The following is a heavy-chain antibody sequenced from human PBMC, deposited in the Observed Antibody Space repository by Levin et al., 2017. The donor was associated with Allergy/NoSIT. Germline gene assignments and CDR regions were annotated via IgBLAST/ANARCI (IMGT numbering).Heavy chain of an antibody. CDR1: GFTFSNVW. CDR3: TRVIYTDYYDSSGYISHEGMDV. CDR2: IKSKTDGGTT. D-gene: IGHD3-22*01. V-gene: IGHV3-15*01. J-gene: IGHJ6*02. Sequence: GESLKISCAASGFTFSNVWMSWVRQAPGKGLEWVGRIKSKTDGGTTDYAVPVKGRFTISRDDSKNTLYLQMNSLKTEDTAVYYCTRVIYTDYYDSSGYISHEGMDVWGQGTTVTVSS.